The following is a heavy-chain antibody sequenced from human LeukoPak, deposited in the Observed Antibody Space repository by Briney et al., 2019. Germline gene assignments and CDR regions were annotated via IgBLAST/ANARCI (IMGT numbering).Heavy chain of an antibody. V-gene: IGHV3-30*18. CDR3: AKDKPIDY. CDR2: ISYDGRNE. J-gene: IGHJ4*02. D-gene: IGHD1-14*01. CDR1: GFTFSDYG. Sequence: GGSLRLSCVASGFTFSDYGMLWVRQPPGKGLEWVAVISYDGRNEHYADSVKGRFTISRDNSKTTVFLQMNTLRTEDTAAYFCAKDKPIDYWGQGTLVTVSS.